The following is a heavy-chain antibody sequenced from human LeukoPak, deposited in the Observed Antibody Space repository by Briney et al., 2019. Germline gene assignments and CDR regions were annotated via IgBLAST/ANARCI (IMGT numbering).Heavy chain of an antibody. D-gene: IGHD3-3*01. CDR2: IWYDGSNK. CDR3: ARRVEEWQLDY. V-gene: IGHV3-33*01. CDR1: GFTFSSYG. Sequence: PGRSLRLSCAASGFTFSSYGMHWVRQAPGKGLEWVAVIWYDGSNKYYADSVKGRFTISRDNSKNTLYLQMNSLRAEGTAVYYCARRVEEWQLDYWGQGTLVTVSS. J-gene: IGHJ4*02.